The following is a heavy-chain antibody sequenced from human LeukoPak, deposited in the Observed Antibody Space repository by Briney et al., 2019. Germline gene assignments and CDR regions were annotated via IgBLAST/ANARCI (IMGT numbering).Heavy chain of an antibody. J-gene: IGHJ4*02. CDR2: IYYSGST. V-gene: IGHV4-59*01. D-gene: IGHD5-24*01. CDR1: GGSISSYY. CDR3: AREPRDGYNLLDY. Sequence: SETLSLTCTVSGGSISSYYWSWIRQPPGKGLEWIGYIYYSGSTNYNPSLKSRVTISVDTSKNQFSLKLSSVTAADTAVYYCAREPRDGYNLLDYWGQGTLVTVSS.